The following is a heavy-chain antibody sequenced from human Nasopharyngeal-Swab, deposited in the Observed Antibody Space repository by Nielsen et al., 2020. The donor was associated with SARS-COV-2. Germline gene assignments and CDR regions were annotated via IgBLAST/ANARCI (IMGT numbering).Heavy chain of an antibody. CDR3: ATRPSLSLPQFQWELLFY. D-gene: IGHD1-26*01. Sequence: ASVKVSCKASGYTFTSYGISWVRKAPGQGLEWMGWISAYNGNTNYAQKLQGRVTMTTDTSTDTAYMELSSLRSEDTAVYYCATRPSLSLPQFQWELLFYWGQGTLVTVSS. V-gene: IGHV1-18*01. J-gene: IGHJ4*02. CDR2: ISAYNGNT. CDR1: GYTFTSYG.